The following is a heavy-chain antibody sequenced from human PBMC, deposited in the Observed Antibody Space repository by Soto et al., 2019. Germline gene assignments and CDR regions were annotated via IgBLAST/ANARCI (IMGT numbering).Heavy chain of an antibody. J-gene: IGHJ4*02. D-gene: IGHD5-18*01. CDR3: ASDVDTAMGGLLPSCDY. Sequence: PGGSLGLSCAASGFTFSSYWMSWVRQAPGKGLEWVANIKQDGSEKYYVDSVKGRFTISRDNAKNSLYLQMNSLRAEDTAVYYCASDVDTAMGGLLPSCDYWGQGTLVTVSS. CDR2: IKQDGSEK. V-gene: IGHV3-7*05. CDR1: GFTFSSYW.